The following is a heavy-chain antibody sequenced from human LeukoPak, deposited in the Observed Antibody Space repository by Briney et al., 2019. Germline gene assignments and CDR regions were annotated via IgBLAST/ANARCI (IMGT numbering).Heavy chain of an antibody. J-gene: IGHJ4*02. Sequence: GGSLRLSCAASGFTVSSNYMSRVRQAPGKGLEWVSVIYSGGSTYYADSVKGRFTISRDNSKNTLYLQMNSLRAEDTAVYYCARDRTGYSSGWYLYWGQGTLVTVSS. CDR1: GFTVSSNY. D-gene: IGHD6-19*01. CDR3: ARDRTGYSSGWYLY. V-gene: IGHV3-53*01. CDR2: IYSGGST.